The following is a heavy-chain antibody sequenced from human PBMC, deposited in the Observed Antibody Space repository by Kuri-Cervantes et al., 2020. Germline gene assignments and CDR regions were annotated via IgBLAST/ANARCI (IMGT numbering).Heavy chain of an antibody. CDR1: GYTFTGYY. V-gene: IGHV1-2*02. Sequence: ASVKVSCKASGYTFTGYYMHWVRQAPGQGLEWTGWINPNSGGTNYAQKFQGRVTMTRDTSISTAYMELSRLRSDDTAVYYCARDPQIRYYYDSSGYYYDYWGQGTLVTVSS. CDR2: INPNSGGT. J-gene: IGHJ4*02. CDR3: ARDPQIRYYYDSSGYYYDY. D-gene: IGHD3-22*01.